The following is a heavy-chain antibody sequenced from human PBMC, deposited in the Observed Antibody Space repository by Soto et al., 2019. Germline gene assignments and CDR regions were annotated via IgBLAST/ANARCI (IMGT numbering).Heavy chain of an antibody. CDR3: ARGQLPLDD. CDR1: GGSFSGYD. V-gene: IGHV4-34*01. J-gene: IGHJ4*02. Sequence: QVQLQQWGAGLLKPSETLSLSCAVYGGSFSGYDWSWIRQPPGKGLEWIGEIIHSGSTNYNPSLKSRVTISVDTSENQFSLRLTSVTAADTAVYYCARGQLPLDDWGQGTLVTVSS. CDR2: IIHSGST. D-gene: IGHD1-1*01.